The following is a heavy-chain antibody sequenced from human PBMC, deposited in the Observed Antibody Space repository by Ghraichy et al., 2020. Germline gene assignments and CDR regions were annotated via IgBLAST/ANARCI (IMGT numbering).Heavy chain of an antibody. CDR1: GGSFSGNY. D-gene: IGHD5-18*01. CDR3: ASLIHRYNYGYPRGSQKNYYYYGVDV. V-gene: IGHV4-34*01. CDR2: IDHSGST. Sequence: SETLSLTCGVSGGSFSGNYWSWIRQAPGKGLQWIGEIDHSGSTNYNPSLKSRVTMSVDTSKNQFSLKMRSVTAADTAVYYCASLIHRYNYGYPRGSQKNYYYYGVDVWGQGTTVTVSS. J-gene: IGHJ6*02.